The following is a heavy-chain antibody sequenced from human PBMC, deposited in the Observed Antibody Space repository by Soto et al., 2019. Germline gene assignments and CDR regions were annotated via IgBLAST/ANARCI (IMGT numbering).Heavy chain of an antibody. J-gene: IGHJ5*02. Sequence: ASVKVSCKASGYTFTGYYLHWVRQAPGQGLEWMGWINPKSGGTNYAQKFQGRVTMTRDTSISTAYMELSRLRSDDTAVYYCARGSWDIVFVPAPNQISDCFDPWGQGTLVTVSS. CDR2: INPKSGGT. D-gene: IGHD2-2*01. V-gene: IGHV1-2*02. CDR3: ARGSWDIVFVPAPNQISDCFDP. CDR1: GYTFTGYY.